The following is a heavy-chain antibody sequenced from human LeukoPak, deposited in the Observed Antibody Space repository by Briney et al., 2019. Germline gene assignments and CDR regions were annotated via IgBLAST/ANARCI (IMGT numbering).Heavy chain of an antibody. V-gene: IGHV3-21*01. CDR3: ARDRGYSYGCFDY. CDR2: ISSSSSYI. CDR1: GFTFSSYS. J-gene: IGHJ4*02. Sequence: GGSLRLSCAASGFTFSSYSMNWVRQAPGKGLEWVSSISSSSSYIYYADSVKGRFTISRDNAKNSLYLQMNSLRAEDTAVYCCARDRGYSYGCFDYWGQGTLVTVSS. D-gene: IGHD5-18*01.